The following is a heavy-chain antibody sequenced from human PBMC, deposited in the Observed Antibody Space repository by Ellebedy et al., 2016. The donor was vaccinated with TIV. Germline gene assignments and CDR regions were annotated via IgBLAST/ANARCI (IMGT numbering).Heavy chain of an antibody. CDR2: ISGSGDRT. D-gene: IGHD6-19*01. J-gene: IGHJ4*02. CDR1: GFTFSSFV. V-gene: IGHV3-23*01. Sequence: GESLKISCAASGFTFSSFVMSWVRQAPGKGLEWDSSISGSGDRTYFADSVKGRFTISRDNSKNTLSLHLDSLRAEDTAVYYCATTNGYGTGWYGRNEYWGQGALITVSS. CDR3: ATTNGYGTGWYGRNEY.